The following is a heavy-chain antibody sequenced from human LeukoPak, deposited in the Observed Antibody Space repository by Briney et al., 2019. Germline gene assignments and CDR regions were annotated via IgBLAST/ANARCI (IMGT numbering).Heavy chain of an antibody. D-gene: IGHD3-22*01. Sequence: VASVKVSCTASGGTFSSYAISWVRQAPGQGLEWMGGIIPIFGTANYAQKFQGRVTITADESTSTAYMELSSLRSEDTAVYYCARDRDLMIVVVTTYGMDVWGQGTTVTVSS. V-gene: IGHV1-69*13. CDR1: GGTFSSYA. CDR2: IIPIFGTA. J-gene: IGHJ6*02. CDR3: ARDRDLMIVVVTTYGMDV.